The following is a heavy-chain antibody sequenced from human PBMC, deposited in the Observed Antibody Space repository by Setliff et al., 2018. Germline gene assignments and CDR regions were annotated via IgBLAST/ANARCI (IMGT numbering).Heavy chain of an antibody. CDR1: GYTFTNSF. CDR3: ARDGSAFFYQN. J-gene: IGHJ4*02. Sequence: ASVKVSCKASGYTFTNSFIHWVRQAPGQGFEWLGWINPNRDDTKYAQKFQHRILMAKDTSLNTVYVELSSLRSDDTATYYCARDGSAFFYQNWGQGSLVTVSS. CDR2: INPNRDDT. V-gene: IGHV1-2*02. D-gene: IGHD1-26*01.